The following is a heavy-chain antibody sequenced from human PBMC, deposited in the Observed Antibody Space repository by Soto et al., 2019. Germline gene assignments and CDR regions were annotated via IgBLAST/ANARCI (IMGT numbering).Heavy chain of an antibody. CDR1: GFTFSSYG. CDR3: ERPRVPDYYYYGMDV. J-gene: IGHJ6*02. CDR2: ISSDVNNK. Sequence: PGGSLRLSCAASGFTFSSYGMHWVRQAPGKGLEWVAVISSDVNNKYYADSVKGRFTISRDISKNTLYLQVSSLRGEDTAVYYCERPRVPDYYYYGMDVWGQGTTVTVSS. V-gene: IGHV3-30*03.